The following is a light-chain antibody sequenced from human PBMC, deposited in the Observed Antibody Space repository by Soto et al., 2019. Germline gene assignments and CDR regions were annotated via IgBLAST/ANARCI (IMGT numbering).Light chain of an antibody. V-gene: IGLV4-69*01. J-gene: IGLJ3*02. Sequence: QAVVTQSPSASASLGASGKLTCTLSSGHSSYAIAWHQQQPEKGPRYLMKLNSDGSHSKGDGIPDRFSGSSSGAERYLTISSLQSEDEADYYCQTWGTGSWVFGGGTQLTVL. CDR3: QTWGTGSWV. CDR1: SGHSSYA. CDR2: LNSDGSH.